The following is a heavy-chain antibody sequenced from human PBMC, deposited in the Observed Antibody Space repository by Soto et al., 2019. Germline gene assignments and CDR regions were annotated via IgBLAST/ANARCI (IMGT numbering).Heavy chain of an antibody. D-gene: IGHD4-17*01. Sequence: SETLSLTCAAYGGSFSGYYWSWIRQPPGKGLEWIGEINHSGSTNYNPSLKSRVTISVDTSKNQFSLKLSSVTAADTAVYYCARANFGDFPRYGVNDYGMDGWGQGTTVTVSS. CDR1: GGSFSGYY. CDR3: ARANFGDFPRYGVNDYGMDG. J-gene: IGHJ6*02. CDR2: INHSGST. V-gene: IGHV4-34*01.